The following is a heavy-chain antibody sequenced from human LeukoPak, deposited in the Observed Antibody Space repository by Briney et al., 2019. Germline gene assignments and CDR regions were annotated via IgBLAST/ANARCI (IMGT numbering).Heavy chain of an antibody. Sequence: SETLSLTCTVPGGSISSYYWSWIRQPPGKGLEWIGSIYYSGSTYYNPSLKSRVTISVDTSKNQFSLKLSSVTAADTAVYYCARVRSGYWYFDLWGRGTLVTVSS. CDR1: GGSISSYY. CDR3: ARVRSGYWYFDL. D-gene: IGHD3-10*01. J-gene: IGHJ2*01. CDR2: IYYSGST. V-gene: IGHV4-59*12.